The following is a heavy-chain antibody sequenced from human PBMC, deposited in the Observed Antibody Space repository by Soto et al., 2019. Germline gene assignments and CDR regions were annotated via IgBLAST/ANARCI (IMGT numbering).Heavy chain of an antibody. Sequence: QVVLVESGGGVVQPGRALRLSCAASGFDFTNDGMLWVRQAPGKGLEWVALISFDGTTIHYGDSVKGRFTISRDNSKNTLFLQMNSLRAEDAGVYYCAKGQGGSPPGGMDVWCQGTTVSVSS. CDR1: GFDFTNDG. V-gene: IGHV3-30*18. D-gene: IGHD3-10*01. CDR3: AKGQGGSPPGGMDV. CDR2: ISFDGTTI. J-gene: IGHJ6*02.